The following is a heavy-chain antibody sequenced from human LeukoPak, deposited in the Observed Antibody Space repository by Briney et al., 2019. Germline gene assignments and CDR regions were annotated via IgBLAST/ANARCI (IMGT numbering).Heavy chain of an antibody. D-gene: IGHD3-16*01. V-gene: IGHV1-69*05. CDR2: IIPTFGTA. J-gene: IGHJ6*03. CDR1: GGTFSSYA. Sequence: ASVKVSCKASGGTFSSYAISWVRQAPGQGLEWMGRIIPTFGTANYAQKFQGRVTITTDESTRTAYMELSSLRSEDTAVYYCARLRLGYYYMDVWGKGTTVTVSS. CDR3: ARLRLGYYYMDV.